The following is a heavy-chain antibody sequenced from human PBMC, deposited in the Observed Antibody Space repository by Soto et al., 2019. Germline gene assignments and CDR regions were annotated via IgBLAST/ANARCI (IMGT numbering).Heavy chain of an antibody. CDR2: IFWDDDK. D-gene: IGHD3-3*01. J-gene: IGHJ4*02. V-gene: IGHV2-5*02. CDR1: GFSLNTSGVA. CDR3: ARIFDFWSGYYFSY. Sequence: CGPTLANPTPTLPLTCTFSGFSLNTSGVAVGWVGHPPRNAPEWLAFIFWDDDKRYSPSLENRLTITKDTSNNQVVLTMTNMDPVDTATYYCARIFDFWSGYYFSYWGRGTMVTVSS.